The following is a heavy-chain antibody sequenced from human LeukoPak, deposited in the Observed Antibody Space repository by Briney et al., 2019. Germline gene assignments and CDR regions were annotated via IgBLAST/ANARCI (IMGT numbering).Heavy chain of an antibody. CDR2: IRYDGSNK. V-gene: IGHV3-30*02. Sequence: GGSLRLSCAASGFTFSSYGMHWVRQAPGKGLEWVAFIRYDGSNKYYADSVKGRFTISRDNSKNTLYLQMNSLRAEDTAVYYCAKDRGIYDILTGYHYYFDYWGQGTLVTVSS. CDR1: GFTFSSYG. D-gene: IGHD3-9*01. CDR3: AKDRGIYDILTGYHYYFDY. J-gene: IGHJ4*02.